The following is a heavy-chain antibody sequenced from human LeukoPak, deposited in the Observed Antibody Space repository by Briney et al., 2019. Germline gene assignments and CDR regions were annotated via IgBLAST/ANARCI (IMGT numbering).Heavy chain of an antibody. Sequence: SGGSLRLSCAASGFTFSSYAMSWVRQAPGKGLEWVSAISGSGGSTYYADSVKGRFTISRDNSKNTLYLQMNSLRAEDTAVYYCARGPGGQRFSYNWFDPWGQGTLVTVSS. V-gene: IGHV3-23*01. D-gene: IGHD3-3*01. CDR1: GFTFSSYA. CDR3: ARGPGGQRFSYNWFDP. J-gene: IGHJ5*02. CDR2: ISGSGGST.